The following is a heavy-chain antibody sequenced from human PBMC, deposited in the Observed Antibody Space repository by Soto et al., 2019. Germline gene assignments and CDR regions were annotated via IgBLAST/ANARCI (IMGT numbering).Heavy chain of an antibody. CDR2: IYYSGNT. Sequence: PSETLSLTCTVSGGSISSSNYYWGWIRQPPGKGLEWIGSIYYSGNTYYNPSLKSRVTISVDKSKNQFSLKLSSVTAADTAVYYCARFNSGSYYEAFDIWGQGTMVTVS. CDR3: ARFNSGSYYEAFDI. J-gene: IGHJ3*02. D-gene: IGHD1-26*01. V-gene: IGHV4-39*07. CDR1: GGSISSSNYY.